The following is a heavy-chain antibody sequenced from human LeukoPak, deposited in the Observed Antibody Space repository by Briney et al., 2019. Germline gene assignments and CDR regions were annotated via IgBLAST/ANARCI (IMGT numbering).Heavy chain of an antibody. CDR2: ISAYNGNT. CDR1: GYTFTSYG. D-gene: IGHD3-10*01. V-gene: IGHV1-18*01. Sequence: ASVKVSCKASGYTFTSYGISWVRQASGQGLEWMGWISAYNGNTNYAQKLQGRVTMTTDTSTSTAYMELRSLRSDDTAVYYCARVVRYYGSGSYRAHFYTFDPWGQGTLVTVSS. CDR3: ARVVRYYGSGSYRAHFYTFDP. J-gene: IGHJ5*02.